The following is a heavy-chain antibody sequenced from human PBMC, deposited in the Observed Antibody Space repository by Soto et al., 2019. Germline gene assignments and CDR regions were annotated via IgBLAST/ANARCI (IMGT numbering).Heavy chain of an antibody. J-gene: IGHJ4*02. D-gene: IGHD4-17*01. Sequence: SETLSLTCTVSGGSISSSSYYWGWIRQPPGKGLEWIGSIYYSGSTYYNPSLKSRVTISVDRSKNQFSLKLRSVTAADTAVYYCARIATTVTSNAPFYFDYWGQGTLVTVSS. CDR3: ARIATTVTSNAPFYFDY. CDR1: GGSISSSSYY. CDR2: IYYSGST. V-gene: IGHV4-39*07.